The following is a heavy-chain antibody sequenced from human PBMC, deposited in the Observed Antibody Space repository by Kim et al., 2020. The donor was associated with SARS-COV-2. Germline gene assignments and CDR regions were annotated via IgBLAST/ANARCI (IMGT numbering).Heavy chain of an antibody. J-gene: IGHJ4*02. CDR3: ARLYVDQSGRIDY. D-gene: IGHD3-10*02. Sequence: NYNPPPKSQVSKSVDTSKNQFSLKLRSVTAADTAVYYGARLYVDQSGRIDYWGQGTLVTVSA. V-gene: IGHV4-59*08.